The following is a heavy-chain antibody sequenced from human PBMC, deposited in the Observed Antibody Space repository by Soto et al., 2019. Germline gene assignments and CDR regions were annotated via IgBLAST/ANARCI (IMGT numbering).Heavy chain of an antibody. D-gene: IGHD6-13*01. Sequence: SETLSLTCTVSGGSISSTSYYWGWIRQPPGKGLEWIGSIYYSGSTYYNPFLKSRVTISVDTSKNQFSLKLSSVAAADTAVYYCARQTQSTSWRYYFDYWGQGNRVTVSS. V-gene: IGHV4-39*01. CDR2: IYYSGST. J-gene: IGHJ4*02. CDR3: ARQTQSTSWRYYFDY. CDR1: GGSISSTSYY.